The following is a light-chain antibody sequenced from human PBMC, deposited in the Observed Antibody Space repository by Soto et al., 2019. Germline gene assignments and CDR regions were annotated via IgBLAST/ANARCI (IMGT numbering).Light chain of an antibody. CDR1: QGVGGW. Sequence: IQMTQSPSSVSASVGDRVTMTCRASQGVGGWLAWYQQKPGKVPKLLIYATSSLHSGVPSRFSGSVSVTDFTLSISSLQPEDFATYYCQQTHSLPLSFGPGTKVDIK. CDR3: QQTHSLPLS. V-gene: IGKV1-12*01. CDR2: ATS. J-gene: IGKJ3*01.